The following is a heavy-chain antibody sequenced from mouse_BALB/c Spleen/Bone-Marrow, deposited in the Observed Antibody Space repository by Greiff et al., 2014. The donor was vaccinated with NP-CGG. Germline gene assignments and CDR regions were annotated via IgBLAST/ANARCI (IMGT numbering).Heavy chain of an antibody. CDR3: ARVYGNLYYFDY. J-gene: IGHJ2*01. CDR1: GYSFTGYY. CDR2: ISCYNGAT. V-gene: IGHV1S34*01. D-gene: IGHD2-1*01. Sequence: LVKTGASVKISCKASGYSFTGYYVHWVKQSHGKSLEWIGYISCYNGATSYNQKFKGKATFTVDTSSSTAYMQFNSLTSEDSAVYYCARVYGNLYYFDYWGQGTTLTVSS.